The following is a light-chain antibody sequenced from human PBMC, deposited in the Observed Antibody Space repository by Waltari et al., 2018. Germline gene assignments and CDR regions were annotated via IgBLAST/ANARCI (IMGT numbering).Light chain of an antibody. CDR2: KAS. CDR1: QSVKSW. J-gene: IGKJ1*01. Sequence: DIQMTQSPSTLSASVGDRVTITCLASQSVKSWVAWYQQKPRKAPKLLIFKASNLESGVPSRFSGSGSGTEFTLTISSLQPDDFATYHCQQYDSYWTFGQGTKVEIK. CDR3: QQYDSYWT. V-gene: IGKV1-5*03.